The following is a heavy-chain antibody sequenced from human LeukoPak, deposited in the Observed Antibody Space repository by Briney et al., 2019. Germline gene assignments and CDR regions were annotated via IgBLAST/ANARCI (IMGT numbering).Heavy chain of an antibody. J-gene: IGHJ1*01. CDR1: GGSISSGGYY. CDR3: ARALLYDSSGYYYEYFQH. V-gene: IGHV4-31*03. D-gene: IGHD3-22*01. CDR2: IYYSGST. Sequence: SETLSLTCTVSGGSISSGGYYWSWIRQHPGKGLEWIGYIYYSGSTYYNPSLKSRVTISVDTSKNQFPLKLSSVTAADTAVYYCARALLYDSSGYYYEYFQHWGQGTLVTVSS.